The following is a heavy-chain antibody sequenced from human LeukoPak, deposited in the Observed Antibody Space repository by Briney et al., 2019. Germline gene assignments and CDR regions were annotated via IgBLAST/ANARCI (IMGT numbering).Heavy chain of an antibody. Sequence: SETPSLTCTVSGGSISSYYWSWIRQPPGKGLEWIGYIYYSGSTNYNPSLKSRVTISVDTSKNQFSLKLSSVTAADTAVYYCARTDPSSDAFDIWGQGTMVTVSS. CDR1: GGSISSYY. CDR3: ARTDPSSDAFDI. V-gene: IGHV4-59*01. CDR2: IYYSGST. J-gene: IGHJ3*02.